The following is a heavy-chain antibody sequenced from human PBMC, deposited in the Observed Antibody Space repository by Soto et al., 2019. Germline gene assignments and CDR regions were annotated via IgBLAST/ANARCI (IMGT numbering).Heavy chain of an antibody. CDR2: ISSSSSYI. Sequence: GGSLRLSCAASGFTFSSYSMNWVRQAPGKGLEWVSSISSSSSYIYYADSVKGRFTISRDNAKNSLYLQMNSLRAEDTAVYYCARRVREDDSSDPYARYFDYWGQGTLVTVSS. J-gene: IGHJ4*02. D-gene: IGHD3-22*01. V-gene: IGHV3-21*01. CDR1: GFTFSSYS. CDR3: ARRVREDDSSDPYARYFDY.